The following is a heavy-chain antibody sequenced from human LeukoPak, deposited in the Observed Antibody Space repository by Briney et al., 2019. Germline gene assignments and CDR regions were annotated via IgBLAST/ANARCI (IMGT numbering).Heavy chain of an antibody. Sequence: QPGGSLRLACAASGFTFSSYIMHWGRQAPGKGLEWVAGISYDGRDKYYADSVKGRFTISRDNSKNTLNLQMNSLRAEDTAVYYCAKPRGGAAWAFDVWGKGHMVTVSS. CDR2: ISYDGRDK. CDR1: GFTFSSYI. D-gene: IGHD3-10*01. V-gene: IGHV3-30*18. CDR3: AKPRGGAAWAFDV. J-gene: IGHJ3*01.